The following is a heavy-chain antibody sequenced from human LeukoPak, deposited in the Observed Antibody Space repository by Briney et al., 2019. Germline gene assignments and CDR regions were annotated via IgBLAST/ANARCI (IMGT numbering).Heavy chain of an antibody. V-gene: IGHV4-59*01. CDR1: GGSISSYY. Sequence: SETLSLTCTVSGGSISSYYWSWIRQPPGKGLEWIGYIYYSGSTNYNPSLKRRVTISVDTSKNQFSLKLSSVTAADTAVYYCAREINYYASGSYFYRRERNWFDPWGQGTLVTVSS. D-gene: IGHD3-10*01. CDR3: AREINYYASGSYFYRRERNWFDP. J-gene: IGHJ5*02. CDR2: IYYSGST.